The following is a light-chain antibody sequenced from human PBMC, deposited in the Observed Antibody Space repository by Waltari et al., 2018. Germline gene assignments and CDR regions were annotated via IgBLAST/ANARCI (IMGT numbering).Light chain of an antibody. CDR2: GAS. J-gene: IGKJ1*01. Sequence: EIVLTQSPGTLSLSPGERATPSCRSSQSVSRSLSWYQQTPGQAPRLLIYGASSRATGIPDRFTGSVSWTDFSLTISSLESEDFAVYYCQHYVRLPVTFGQGTNVEIK. V-gene: IGKV3-20*01. CDR3: QHYVRLPVT. CDR1: QSVSRS.